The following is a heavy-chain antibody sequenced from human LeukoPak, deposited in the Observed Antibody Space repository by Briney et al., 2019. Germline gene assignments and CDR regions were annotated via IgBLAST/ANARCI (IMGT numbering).Heavy chain of an antibody. V-gene: IGHV3-74*01. J-gene: IGHJ4*02. CDR1: GFTFSSYW. CDR2: INGDGSST. CDR3: ARDLLNYYDKTFAY. Sequence: PGGSLRLSCAASGFTFSSYWMHWVRQAPGKGLVWVSRINGDGSSTSYADSVKGRFTISRDNAKNTLYLQMNSLRAEDTAVYYCARDLLNYYDKTFAYWGQGTPVTVSS. D-gene: IGHD3-22*01.